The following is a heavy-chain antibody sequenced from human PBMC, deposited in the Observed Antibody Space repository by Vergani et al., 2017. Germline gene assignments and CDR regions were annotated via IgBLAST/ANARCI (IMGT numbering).Heavy chain of an antibody. CDR1: GGSISSSNW. V-gene: IGHV4-4*02. CDR3: AGRGLHLGELSPDAFDI. CDR2: IYHSGST. J-gene: IGHJ3*02. Sequence: QVQLQESGPGLVKPSGTLSLTCAVSGGSISSSNWWSWVRQPPGKGLEWIGEIYHSGSTNYNPSLKSRVTISVDKSKNQFSLKLSSVTAADKAVYYCAGRGLHLGELSPDAFDIWGQGTMVTVSS. D-gene: IGHD3-16*02.